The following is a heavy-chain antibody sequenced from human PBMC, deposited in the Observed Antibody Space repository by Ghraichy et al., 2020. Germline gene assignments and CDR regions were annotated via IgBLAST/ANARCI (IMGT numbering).Heavy chain of an antibody. CDR3: ASVTLVGAASFDY. Sequence: SETLSLTCAVSGGSISSSNWWSWVRQPPGKGLEWIGEIYHSGSTNYNPSLKSRVTISVDKSKNQFSLKLSSVTAADTAVYYCASVTLVGAASFDYWGQGTLVTVSS. D-gene: IGHD1-26*01. CDR2: IYHSGST. J-gene: IGHJ4*02. V-gene: IGHV4-4*02. CDR1: GGSISSSNW.